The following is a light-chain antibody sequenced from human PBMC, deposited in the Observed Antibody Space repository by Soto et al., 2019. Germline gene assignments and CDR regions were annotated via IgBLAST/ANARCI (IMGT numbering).Light chain of an antibody. CDR1: NIGSKS. CDR2: DDS. J-gene: IGLJ2*01. CDR3: QAWDSSSDHVV. Sequence: SYELTQPPSVSVAPGQTARITCGGNNIGSKSVHWYQQKPGQAPVLVVYDDSDRPSGIPERFSGSNSGNTATLTISRVEAGDEADYYCQAWDSSSDHVVFGGGTKLTV. V-gene: IGLV3-21*02.